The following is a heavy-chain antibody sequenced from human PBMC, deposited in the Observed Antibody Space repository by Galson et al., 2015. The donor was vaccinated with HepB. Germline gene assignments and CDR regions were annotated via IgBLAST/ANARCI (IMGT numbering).Heavy chain of an antibody. J-gene: IGHJ4*02. Sequence: QSGAEVKKPGASVKVSCKASGYTFTSYGISWVRQAPGQGLEWMGWISAYNGNTNYAQKLQGRVTMTTDTSTSTAYMELRSLRSDDTAVYYCARAPWELLRQLITHDLYYFDYWGQGTLVTVSS. D-gene: IGHD1-26*01. CDR3: ARAPWELLRQLITHDLYYFDY. CDR2: ISAYNGNT. CDR1: GYTFTSYG. V-gene: IGHV1-18*01.